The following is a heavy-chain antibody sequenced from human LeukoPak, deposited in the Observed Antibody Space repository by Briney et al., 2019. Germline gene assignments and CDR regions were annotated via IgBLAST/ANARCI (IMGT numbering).Heavy chain of an antibody. D-gene: IGHD3-22*01. Sequence: PGGSLRLSCAVSGFTFSSYEMNWVRQAPGKGLEWVSYISSGGSTIYYADSVKGRFTISRDNAKNSLYLQMNSLRAEDTAVYYCARDTYYYDSSGYYVYYFDYWGQGTLVTVSS. CDR3: ARDTYYYDSSGYYVYYFDY. CDR2: ISSGGSTI. CDR1: GFTFSSYE. J-gene: IGHJ4*02. V-gene: IGHV3-48*03.